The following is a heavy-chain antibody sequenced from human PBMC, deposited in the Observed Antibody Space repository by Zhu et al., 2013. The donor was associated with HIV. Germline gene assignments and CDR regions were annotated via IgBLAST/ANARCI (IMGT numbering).Heavy chain of an antibody. Sequence: QVQLVQPGAEVKKPGAAVKVSCKASGYTFTSFYIHWVRQAPGQGLEWMGIINPRGGSISYAQKFQGRVTMTRDTSTSTVYMELSSLRSEDTAVYYCARGGYDSSGYDAFDMWGQGTMVTVSS. D-gene: IGHD3-22*01. J-gene: IGHJ3*02. CDR3: ARGGYDSSGYDAFDM. CDR1: GYTFTSFY. CDR2: INPRGGSI. V-gene: IGHV1-46*01.